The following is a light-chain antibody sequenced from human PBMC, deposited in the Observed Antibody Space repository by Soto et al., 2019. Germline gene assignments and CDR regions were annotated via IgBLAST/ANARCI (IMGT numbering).Light chain of an antibody. CDR1: QSVTNSY. CDR3: QQYNIWPWT. J-gene: IGKJ1*01. Sequence: EIGMTQSPVTLYVSPVERATLSFRASQSVTNSYLAWYQQKPGQAPRLLIYGASTRATGIPARFSGSGSGTEFTLTISSLQSEDFAVYYCQQYNIWPWTFGQGTKVDIK. CDR2: GAS. V-gene: IGKV3-15*01.